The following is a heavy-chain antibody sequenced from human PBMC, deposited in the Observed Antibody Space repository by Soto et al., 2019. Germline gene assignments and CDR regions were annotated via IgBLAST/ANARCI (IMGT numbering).Heavy chain of an antibody. D-gene: IGHD1-26*01. V-gene: IGHV3-53*02. Sequence: EVPLVESGGGLMQPGGSPRLSCAASGFTVSTYNMIWVRQAPVKGLEWVSVTYSGGSTQYADSVKGRFTVSRDNSKNTLYLQMSSLRDEDTAVYYCARKLSGAVQGWAYGMDVWGRGTTVTVSS. J-gene: IGHJ6*02. CDR3: ARKLSGAVQGWAYGMDV. CDR1: GFTVSTYN. CDR2: TYSGGST.